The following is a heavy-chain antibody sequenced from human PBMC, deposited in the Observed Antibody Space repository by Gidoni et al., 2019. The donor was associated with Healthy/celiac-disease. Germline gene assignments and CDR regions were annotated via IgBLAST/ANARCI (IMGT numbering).Heavy chain of an antibody. J-gene: IGHJ4*02. CDR3: ARQDYDFWSGYSHFDY. D-gene: IGHD3-3*01. CDR2: IYYSGST. Sequence: QLQLQESGPGLVKPSETLSLTCTVSGGSISSSSYYWGWIRPPPGKGLEWIGSIYYSGSTYYNPSLKSRVTISVDTSKNQFSLKLSSVTAADTAVYYCARQDYDFWSGYSHFDYWGQGTLVTVSS. CDR1: GGSISSSSYY. V-gene: IGHV4-39*01.